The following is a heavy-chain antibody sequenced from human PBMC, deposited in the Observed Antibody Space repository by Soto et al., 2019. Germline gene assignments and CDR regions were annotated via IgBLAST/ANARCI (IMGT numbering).Heavy chain of an antibody. D-gene: IGHD3-22*01. V-gene: IGHV3-21*01. CDR2: ISSSSSYI. J-gene: IGHJ4*02. Sequence: GGSLRLSCAASGFTFSSYSMNWVRQAPGKGLEWVSSISSSSSYIYYADSVKGRLTISRDNAKNSLYLQMNSLRAEDTAVYYCVGYYYDSSGYQQPDYWGQGTLVTVSS. CDR1: GFTFSSYS. CDR3: VGYYYDSSGYQQPDY.